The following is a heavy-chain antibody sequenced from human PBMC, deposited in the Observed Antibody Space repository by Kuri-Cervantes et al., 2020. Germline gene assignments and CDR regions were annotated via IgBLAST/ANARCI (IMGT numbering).Heavy chain of an antibody. Sequence: GESLKISCAASGFTFSNSDMNWVRQAPGKGLEWVSGVSWNGSRTHYADSVKGRFIISRDNSRNFLYQQMNSLRPEDMAVYYCARDRGGHIVVVTAPFDYWGQGTLVTVSS. V-gene: IGHV3-19*01. CDR2: VSWNGSRT. CDR3: ARDRGGHIVVVTAPFDY. D-gene: IGHD2-21*02. J-gene: IGHJ4*02. CDR1: GFTFSNSD.